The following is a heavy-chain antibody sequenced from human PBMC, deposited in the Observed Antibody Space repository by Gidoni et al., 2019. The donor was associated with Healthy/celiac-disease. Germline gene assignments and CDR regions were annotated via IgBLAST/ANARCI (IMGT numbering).Heavy chain of an antibody. CDR1: GFTFSSYS. J-gene: IGHJ4*02. Sequence: EVQLVESGGGLVKPGGSLRLSCAASGFTFSSYSMNWVRQAPGKGLEWVSSISSSSSYIYYADSVKGRFTISRDNAKNSLYLQMNSLRAEDTAVYYCARDRSINAQDGYTMRYFDYWGQGTLVTVSS. CDR2: ISSSSSYI. D-gene: IGHD5-12*01. V-gene: IGHV3-21*01. CDR3: ARDRSINAQDGYTMRYFDY.